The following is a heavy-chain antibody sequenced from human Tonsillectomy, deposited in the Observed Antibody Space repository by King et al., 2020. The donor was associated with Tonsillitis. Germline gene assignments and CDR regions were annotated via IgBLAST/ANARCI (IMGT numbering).Heavy chain of an antibody. CDR1: GYSLTELS. D-gene: IGHD3-22*01. CDR3: ATGGFKYYYDSSGYYRDY. J-gene: IGHJ4*02. V-gene: IGHV1-24*01. CDR2: FDPEDGET. Sequence: KLVQSGAEVKKPGASVKVSCKVSGYSLTELSMYWVRQAPGKGLEWMGGFDPEDGETIYAQKFQGRVTMTEDTSTDTAYMELSSLRSEDTAVYYCATGGFKYYYDSSGYYRDYWGQGTLVTVSS.